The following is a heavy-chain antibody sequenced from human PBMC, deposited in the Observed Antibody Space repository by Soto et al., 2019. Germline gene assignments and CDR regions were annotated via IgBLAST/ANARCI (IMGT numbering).Heavy chain of an antibody. Sequence: ASVKVSCKASGYTFTNYGISWVRQAPGQGLEWMGWINVYNGNTKYAQKVQGRVTMTTDESTSTAYMELSSLRSEDTAVYYCARDRGDIVLVPAAPVYFDYWGQGTLVTVSS. D-gene: IGHD2-2*01. J-gene: IGHJ4*02. CDR2: INVYNGNT. CDR3: ARDRGDIVLVPAAPVYFDY. V-gene: IGHV1-18*01. CDR1: GYTFTNYG.